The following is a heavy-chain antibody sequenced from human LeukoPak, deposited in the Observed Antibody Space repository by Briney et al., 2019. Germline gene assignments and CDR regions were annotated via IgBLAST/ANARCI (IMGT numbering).Heavy chain of an antibody. J-gene: IGHJ4*02. CDR2: ISSSSSYI. CDR3: ARERAYSGYEFDY. D-gene: IGHD5-12*01. Sequence: GGSLRLSCEASGFTFSSYSMNWVRQAPGKGLEWVSSISSSSSYIYYADSVKGRFTISRDNAKNSLYLQMNSLRAEDTAVYYCARERAYSGYEFDYWGQGTLVTVSS. CDR1: GFTFSSYS. V-gene: IGHV3-21*01.